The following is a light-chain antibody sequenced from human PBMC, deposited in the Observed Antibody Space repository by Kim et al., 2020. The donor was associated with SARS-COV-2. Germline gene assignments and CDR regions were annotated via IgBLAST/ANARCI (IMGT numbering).Light chain of an antibody. CDR3: SSYTTSNTYV. J-gene: IGLJ1*01. V-gene: IGLV2-14*03. Sequence: QSALTQPASVSGSPGQSITISCTGTSNDVGAYNYVSWYQQHPGKAPKLIIYDVYSRPSGVSNRFSGSKSGNTASLTISGLQAEDEADYYCSSYTTSNTYVFATGTKVT. CDR1: SNDVGAYNY. CDR2: DVY.